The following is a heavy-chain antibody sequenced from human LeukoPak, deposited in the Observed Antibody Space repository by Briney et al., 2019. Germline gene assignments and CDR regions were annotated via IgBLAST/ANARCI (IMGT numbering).Heavy chain of an antibody. V-gene: IGHV3-64*01. D-gene: IGHD2-2*01. J-gene: IGHJ4*02. Sequence: PGGSLRLSCAASGFTFSSYAMHWVRQAPGKGLEYVSAISSNGGSTYYANSVKGRFTISRDNSKNTLYLQMNSLRAEDTAVYYCARYHRIVVVPAARDFDYWGQGTLVTVSS. CDR3: ARYHRIVVVPAARDFDY. CDR2: ISSNGGST. CDR1: GFTFSSYA.